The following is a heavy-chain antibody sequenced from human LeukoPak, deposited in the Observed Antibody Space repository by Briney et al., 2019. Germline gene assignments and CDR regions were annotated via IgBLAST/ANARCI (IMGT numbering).Heavy chain of an antibody. CDR1: GASFGSHY. D-gene: IGHD3-22*01. J-gene: IGHJ4*02. Sequence: SETLSLTCTVSGASFGSHYWTWIRQPPGKGLEWIGYTYYDGTTNYNPSLKSRVTISIDTSNNQFSLNLRSVTAADTAIYYCARRYYYHSSGYYYSYLDYWGQGTLVTVSS. V-gene: IGHV4-59*11. CDR2: TYYDGTT. CDR3: ARRYYYHSSGYYYSYLDY.